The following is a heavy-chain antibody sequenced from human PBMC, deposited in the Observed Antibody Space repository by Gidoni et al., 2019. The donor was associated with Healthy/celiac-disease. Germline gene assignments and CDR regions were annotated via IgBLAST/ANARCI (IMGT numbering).Heavy chain of an antibody. CDR1: GGSIISSHW. J-gene: IGHJ4*02. D-gene: IGHD3-10*02. V-gene: IGHV4-4*02. Sequence: QVQLQESGPGPVKPSATPFLTCAVSGGSIISSHWWSWVRQPPGKGLEWIGEIYHSGGTTYNPSLKSRVPIFVDNSRNQFSLKLSSVTAADTAVYYCASYVNYVLDYWGQGTLVTVSS. CDR3: ASYVNYVLDY. CDR2: IYHSGGT.